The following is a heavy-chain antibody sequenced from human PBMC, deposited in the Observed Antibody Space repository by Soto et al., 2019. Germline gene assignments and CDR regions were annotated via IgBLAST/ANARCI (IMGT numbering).Heavy chain of an antibody. CDR2: ISAYTGDT. J-gene: IGHJ6*02. CDR3: AREGVRSGYSYGFPYYFYGMDV. CDR1: GSTFTSYG. Sequence: ASVKVSCKASGSTFTSYGISWVRQAPGKGLEWMGWISAYTGDTDYAQKLQGRVTMTTDTSTSTAHMELRRLRSDDTAVYYCAREGVRSGYSYGFPYYFYGMDVWGQGTTVTVSS. D-gene: IGHD5-18*01. V-gene: IGHV1-18*04.